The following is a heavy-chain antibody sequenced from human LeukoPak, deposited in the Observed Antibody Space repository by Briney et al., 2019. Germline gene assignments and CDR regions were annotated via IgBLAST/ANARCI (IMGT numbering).Heavy chain of an antibody. V-gene: IGHV4-59*01. CDR3: ARSSWTYSHPFDY. J-gene: IGHJ4*02. Sequence: KPSETLSLTCAVYGGSFSGYYWSWIRQPPGKGLEWIGYIYYSGSTNYNPSLKSRVTISVDTSKNQLSLKLTSVTAADTAVYYCARSSWTYSHPFDYWGQGTLVTVSS. CDR2: IYYSGST. D-gene: IGHD1-26*01. CDR1: GGSFSGYY.